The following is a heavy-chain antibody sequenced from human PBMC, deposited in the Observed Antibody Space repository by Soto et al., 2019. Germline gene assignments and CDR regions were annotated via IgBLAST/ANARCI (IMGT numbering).Heavy chain of an antibody. Sequence: GGSLRLSCAASGFTFSNAWMNWVRQAPGKGLEWVGRIKSKTDGGTTDYAAPVKGRFTISRDDSKNTLYLQMNSLKTEDTAVYYCTTFGWVGTIFGAKDYYYGMDVWGQGTTVTVSS. CDR3: TTFGWVGTIFGAKDYYYGMDV. CDR2: IKSKTDGGTT. D-gene: IGHD3-3*01. CDR1: GFTFSNAW. V-gene: IGHV3-15*07. J-gene: IGHJ6*02.